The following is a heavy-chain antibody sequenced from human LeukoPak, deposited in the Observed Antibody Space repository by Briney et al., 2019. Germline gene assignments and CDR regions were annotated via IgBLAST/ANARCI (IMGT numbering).Heavy chain of an antibody. J-gene: IGHJ4*02. CDR2: IGTTGSYI. Sequence: PGGSLRLSCAASGFTFSNYSMNWVRQAPGKGLEWVSSIGTTGSYIFYADSVKGRFTISSDNAKNTLYLQMNSLRADDTAVYYCARDEYDILTDYDYWGQGILVTVSS. CDR3: ARDEYDILTDYDY. D-gene: IGHD3-9*01. CDR1: GFTFSNYS. V-gene: IGHV3-21*01.